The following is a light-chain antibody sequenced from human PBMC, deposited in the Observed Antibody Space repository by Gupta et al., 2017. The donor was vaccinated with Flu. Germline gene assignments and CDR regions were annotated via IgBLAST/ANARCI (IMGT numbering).Light chain of an antibody. CDR1: QGIRND. Sequence: DIQMTQSPSSLSASVGDRVTITCRASQGIRNDLGWYQQKPGKAPKRLIYAASSCQSAVPSRFSGSGSVTEFTLRIRSRHPEDFATYYCRQQNSYPQTFGQGTKLEIK. CDR2: AAS. J-gene: IGKJ1*01. V-gene: IGKV1-17*01. CDR3: RQQNSYPQT.